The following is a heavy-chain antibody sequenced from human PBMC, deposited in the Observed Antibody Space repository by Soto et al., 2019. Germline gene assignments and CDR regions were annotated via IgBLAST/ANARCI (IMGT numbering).Heavy chain of an antibody. CDR3: GRDHTATNTRFDP. V-gene: IGHV4-59*01. CDR2: IYYSGST. J-gene: IGHJ5*02. D-gene: IGHD4-4*01. CDR1: GGSISSYY. Sequence: SETLSLTCTVSGGSISSYYWSWIRQPPGKGLEWIGCIYYSGSTNYNPSLKSRVTISVDTSKNQFSLKLSSVTAAETAGYYFGRDHTATNTRFDPWYQENLDTVSS.